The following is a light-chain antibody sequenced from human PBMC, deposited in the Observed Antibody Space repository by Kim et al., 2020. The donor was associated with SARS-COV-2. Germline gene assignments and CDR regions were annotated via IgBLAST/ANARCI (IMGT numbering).Light chain of an antibody. CDR2: DAS. CDR3: HHRSAWPLT. CDR1: QSVHIF. Sequence: EIVLTQSPATLSLSPGERATVSCRASQSVHIFLAWYQQKPGQAPRLLIYDASNRATGIPARFSGSGSGTDFSLTISSLEPEDFATYYCHHRSAWPLTFGGGTKVDIK. J-gene: IGKJ4*01. V-gene: IGKV3-11*01.